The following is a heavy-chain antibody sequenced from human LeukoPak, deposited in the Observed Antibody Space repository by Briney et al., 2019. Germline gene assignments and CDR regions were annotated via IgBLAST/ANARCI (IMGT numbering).Heavy chain of an antibody. Sequence: SETLSLTCTVSGGSISSSSYYWGWIRQPPGKGLEWIGSIYYSGSTYYNPSLKSRVTISVDTSKNQFSLKLSSVTAADTAVYYCARGDILTGLGWFDPWGQGTLVTVSS. V-gene: IGHV4-39*07. CDR3: ARGDILTGLGWFDP. CDR1: GGSISSSSYY. CDR2: IYYSGST. D-gene: IGHD3-9*01. J-gene: IGHJ5*02.